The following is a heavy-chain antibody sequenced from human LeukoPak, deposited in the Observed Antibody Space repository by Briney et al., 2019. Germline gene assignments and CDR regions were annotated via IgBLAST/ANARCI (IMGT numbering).Heavy chain of an antibody. J-gene: IGHJ5*02. D-gene: IGHD2-2*01. V-gene: IGHV4-34*01. CDR1: GGSFSGYY. CDR3: ARVLIVVVHGYNWFDP. Sequence: SETLSLTCAVYGGSFSGYYWSWIRQPPGKGLEWIGEINHSGSTNYNPSLKSRVTISVDTSKNQFSLKLSSVTAADTAVYYCARVLIVVVHGYNWFDPWGQGTLVTASS. CDR2: INHSGST.